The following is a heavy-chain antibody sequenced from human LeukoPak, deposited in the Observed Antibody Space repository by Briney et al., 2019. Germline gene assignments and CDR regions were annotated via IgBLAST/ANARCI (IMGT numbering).Heavy chain of an antibody. CDR2: ITRGDSK. CDR3: ARDRHVPGLYYYYMDV. CDR1: GFTFSSYT. J-gene: IGHJ6*03. Sequence: GGSLRLSCAAPGFTFSSYTISWVRQAPGKGLEWISSITRGDSKYYAESVKGRFTISRDNTEKSLHLQMSGLRPEDTAVYFCARDRHVPGLYYYYMDVWGKGTTVTVSS. D-gene: IGHD6-6*01. V-gene: IGHV3-48*04.